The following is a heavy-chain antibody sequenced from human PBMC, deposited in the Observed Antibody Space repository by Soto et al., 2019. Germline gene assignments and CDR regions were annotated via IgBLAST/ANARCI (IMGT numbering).Heavy chain of an antibody. CDR3: AKAGSFRFDS. V-gene: IGHV3-74*01. CDR2: MNSDGSST. CDR1: GFTFSTYW. J-gene: IGHJ5*01. Sequence: GGSLRLSCTASGFTFSTYWMHWVRQAPGKGLVWVSRMNSDGSSTSYADSVKGRFTISRDNAKNTLYLQMNSLRAEDTAVYYCAKAGSFRFDSWGQGTLVTVSS.